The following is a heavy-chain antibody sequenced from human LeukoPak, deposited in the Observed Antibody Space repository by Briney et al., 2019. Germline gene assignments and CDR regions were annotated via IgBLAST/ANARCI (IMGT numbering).Heavy chain of an antibody. Sequence: SGTLSLTCGVSGGSIDITNYWSWVRQAPGRGLEWIGEISHDGTTNYNSSLRSRVAMSFDRANNQLSLSLTSVTAADTAVYYCTRENRPFCPFAFWGQGVLVTVSS. CDR3: TRENRPFCPFAF. V-gene: IGHV4-4*02. CDR1: GGSIDITNY. CDR2: ISHDGTT. D-gene: IGHD2/OR15-2a*01. J-gene: IGHJ4*02.